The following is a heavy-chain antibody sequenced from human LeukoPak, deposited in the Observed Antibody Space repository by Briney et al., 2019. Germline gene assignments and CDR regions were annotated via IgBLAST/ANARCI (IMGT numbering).Heavy chain of an antibody. CDR3: AKDRGYGSSSALDY. J-gene: IGHJ4*02. Sequence: GRSLRLSCAASGFTFDDYAMHWVRQAPGKGLEWVSGISWNSGSMGYADSVKGRFTISRDNAKNSLYLQMNSLRAEDMALYYCAKDRGYGSSSALDYWGQGTLVTVSS. CDR2: ISWNSGSM. D-gene: IGHD6-13*01. V-gene: IGHV3-9*03. CDR1: GFTFDDYA.